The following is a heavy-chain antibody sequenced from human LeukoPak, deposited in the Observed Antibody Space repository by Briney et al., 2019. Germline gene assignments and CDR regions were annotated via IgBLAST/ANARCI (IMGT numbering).Heavy chain of an antibody. D-gene: IGHD5-18*01. CDR2: IRSKANSYAT. J-gene: IGHJ4*02. CDR3: TTLGYSYGNSDY. V-gene: IGHV3-73*01. CDR1: GFTFSGSA. Sequence: AGGSLRLSCAASGFTFSGSAMHWVRQASGKGLEWVGRIRSKANSYATAYAASVKGRFTISRDDSKNTAYLQMNSLKTEDTAVYYCTTLGYSYGNSDYWGQGTLVTVSS.